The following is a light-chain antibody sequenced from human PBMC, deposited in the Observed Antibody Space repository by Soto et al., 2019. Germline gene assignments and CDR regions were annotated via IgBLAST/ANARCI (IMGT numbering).Light chain of an antibody. V-gene: IGKV1-5*03. J-gene: IGKJ1*01. CDR2: KAS. CDR1: QTISSW. CDR3: QQYDVHPKT. Sequence: DIQMTQSPSTLSGSVGDRVTITCRASQTISSWLAWYQQKPGKAPKLLIYKASTLKSGVPSRFSGSGSGTEFTLTISSLQPDDFATYYCQQYDVHPKTVGQGTKVNIK.